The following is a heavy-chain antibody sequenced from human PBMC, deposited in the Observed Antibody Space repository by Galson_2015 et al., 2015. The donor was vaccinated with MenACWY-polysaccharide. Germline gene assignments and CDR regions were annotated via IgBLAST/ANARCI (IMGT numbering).Heavy chain of an antibody. J-gene: IGHJ4*02. Sequence: SVKVSCKVSGSTVADLSMHWVRQAAGKGPEWMGAFDPEDGGTLYAPKFQDRVTITVDTSTDTAYMEMSGLKSEDTAIYYCASGLAELARPPKYWGQGSLVTVSS. V-gene: IGHV1-24*01. CDR1: GSTVADLS. D-gene: IGHD1-1*01. CDR3: ASGLAELARPPKY. CDR2: FDPEDGGT.